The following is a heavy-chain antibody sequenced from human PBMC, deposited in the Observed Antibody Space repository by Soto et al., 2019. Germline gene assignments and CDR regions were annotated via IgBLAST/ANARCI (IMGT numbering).Heavy chain of an antibody. Sequence: ASVKVSCKASGYTFTTYGINWVRQAPGQGLEWMGWISAYSGNTKSAQKYQGRVTMTTDTSTSTAYMELRSLRSDDTAVYYCARKRYYDVLTGPYYWGQGTLVTVSS. J-gene: IGHJ4*02. CDR1: GYTFTTYG. D-gene: IGHD3-9*01. CDR3: ARKRYYDVLTGPYY. CDR2: ISAYSGNT. V-gene: IGHV1-18*01.